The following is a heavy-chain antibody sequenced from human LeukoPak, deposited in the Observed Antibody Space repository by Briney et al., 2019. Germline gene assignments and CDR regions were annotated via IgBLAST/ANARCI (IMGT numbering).Heavy chain of an antibody. CDR1: GFNVSDNY. J-gene: IGHJ4*02. V-gene: IGHV4-4*02. CDR3: ARVSVGAGCLDY. D-gene: IGHD3-10*01. Sequence: GSLRLSCAVSGFNVSDNYMSWVRQPPGKGLEWIGEIYHSGSTNYNPSLKSRVTISVDTSKNQFSLKLSSVTAADTAVYYCARVSVGAGCLDYWGQGTLVTVSS. CDR2: IYHSGST.